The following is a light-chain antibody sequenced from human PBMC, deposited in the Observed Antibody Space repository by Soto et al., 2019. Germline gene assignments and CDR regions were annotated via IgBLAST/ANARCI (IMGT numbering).Light chain of an antibody. CDR2: SAS. V-gene: IGKV3-15*01. J-gene: IGKJ4*01. Sequence: EVVMTQSPATLSVSPGERATLSCRASQFVSTNLAWYQQKPGQAPRLLIYSASTRATGLPARFSGSGSGTEFTLTISSLQSEDFGVYYCQQFNNWPPLTFGGGNKVEIK. CDR3: QQFNNWPPLT. CDR1: QFVSTN.